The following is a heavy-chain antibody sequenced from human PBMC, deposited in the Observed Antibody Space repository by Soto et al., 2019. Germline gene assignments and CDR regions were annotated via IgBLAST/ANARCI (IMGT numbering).Heavy chain of an antibody. CDR1: GFTFSSYS. CDR3: ARDDYGGSYYYYGMDV. Sequence: GASLRLSCAASGFTFSSYSMNWVRQAPGKGLEWVSSISSSSSYIYYADSLKGRFTISRDNPKNSLHLQMNSLRAEDTAVYYCARDDYGGSYYYYGMDVWGQGTTVTVSS. D-gene: IGHD4-17*01. CDR2: ISSSSSYI. J-gene: IGHJ6*02. V-gene: IGHV3-21*01.